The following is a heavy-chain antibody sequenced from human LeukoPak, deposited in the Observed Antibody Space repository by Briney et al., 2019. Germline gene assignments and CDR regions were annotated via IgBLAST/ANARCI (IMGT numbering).Heavy chain of an antibody. Sequence: PGGSLRLSCAASGFTFSSYAMSWVRQAPGKGLEWVSAISGSGGSTYYADSVKGRFTISRDNSKNTLYLQMNSLRAEDTAVYYCARAILFYDSHPRAFDIWGQGTMVTVSS. J-gene: IGHJ3*02. CDR3: ARAILFYDSHPRAFDI. D-gene: IGHD3-22*01. CDR1: GFTFSSYA. CDR2: ISGSGGST. V-gene: IGHV3-23*01.